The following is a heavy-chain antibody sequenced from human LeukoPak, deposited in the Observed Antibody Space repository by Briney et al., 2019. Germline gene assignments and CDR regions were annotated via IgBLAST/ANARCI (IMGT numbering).Heavy chain of an antibody. Sequence: PSETLSLTCTVSGGSISSYYWSWIRQPPGKGLEWIGYIYYSGSTNYNPSLKSRVTISVDTSKNQFSLKLSSVTAADTAVYYCARDTGGYYYYYMDVWGNGTTVTASS. J-gene: IGHJ6*03. CDR1: GGSISSYY. V-gene: IGHV4-59*01. D-gene: IGHD4-11*01. CDR3: ARDTGGYYYYYMDV. CDR2: IYYSGST.